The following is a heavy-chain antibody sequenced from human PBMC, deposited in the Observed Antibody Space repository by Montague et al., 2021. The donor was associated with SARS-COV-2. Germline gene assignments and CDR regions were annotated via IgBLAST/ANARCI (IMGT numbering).Heavy chain of an antibody. V-gene: IGHV6-1*01. Sequence: CAISGDSVSSNSATWNWVRQSPSRGLEWLGRTYYRSKWYNDYAVSVRGRVTINPDTSKIQFSLQLNSVTPEDTAKYYCTSGREGNYNVMDVWGQGTTVTVSS. D-gene: IGHD1-1*01. CDR1: GDSVSSNSAT. CDR2: TYYRSKWYN. J-gene: IGHJ6*02. CDR3: TSGREGNYNVMDV.